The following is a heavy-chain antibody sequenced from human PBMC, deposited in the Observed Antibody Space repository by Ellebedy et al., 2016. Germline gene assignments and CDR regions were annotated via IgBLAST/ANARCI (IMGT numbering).Heavy chain of an antibody. Sequence: GGSLRLXXKGSGYSFTSYWISWVRQMPGKGLEWMGRIDPSDSYTNYSPSFQGHVTISADKSISTAYLQWSSLKASDTAMYYCARRGYDILTGFKGVWGQGTTVTVSS. D-gene: IGHD3-9*01. CDR3: ARRGYDILTGFKGV. CDR2: IDPSDSYT. J-gene: IGHJ6*02. CDR1: GYSFTSYW. V-gene: IGHV5-10-1*01.